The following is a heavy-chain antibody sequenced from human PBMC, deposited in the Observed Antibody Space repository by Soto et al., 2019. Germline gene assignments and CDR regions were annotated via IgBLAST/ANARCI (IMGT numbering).Heavy chain of an antibody. CDR1: GYTFTSYA. V-gene: IGHV1-3*01. CDR3: ARDRWDCSSTSCPVDY. Sequence: QVPLVQSGAEVKKPGASVKVSCKASGYTFTSYAMHWVRQAPGQRLEWMGWINAGNGNTKYSQKFQGRVTITRDTSASTAYMELSSLRSEDTAVYYCARDRWDCSSTSCPVDYWGQGTLVTVSS. D-gene: IGHD2-2*01. CDR2: INAGNGNT. J-gene: IGHJ4*02.